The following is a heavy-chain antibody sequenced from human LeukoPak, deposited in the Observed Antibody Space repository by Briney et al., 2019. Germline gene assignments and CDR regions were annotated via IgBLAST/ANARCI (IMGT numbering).Heavy chain of an antibody. CDR1: GGTFTSYA. D-gene: IGHD3-10*01. CDR2: IIPIFGTA. CDR3: ARLYYYGSGSYYPPYYYYGMDV. Sequence: SVKLSCKASGGTFTSYAISWVRQAPGHGLEWMGGIIPIFGTANYAQKFQGRVTITADESTSTAYMELSSLRSEDTAVYYCARLYYYGSGSYYPPYYYYGMDVWGQGTTVTVSS. V-gene: IGHV1-69*13. J-gene: IGHJ6*02.